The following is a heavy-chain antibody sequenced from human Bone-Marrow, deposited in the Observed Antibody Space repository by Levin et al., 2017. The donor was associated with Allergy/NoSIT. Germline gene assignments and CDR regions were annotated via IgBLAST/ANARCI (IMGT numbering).Heavy chain of an antibody. CDR2: INPNSGGT. J-gene: IGHJ6*02. CDR3: ARDRERITIFGVVIATYYYYGMDV. V-gene: IGHV1-2*02. D-gene: IGHD3-3*01. CDR1: GYTFTGYY. Sequence: PGESLKISCKASGYTFTGYYMHWVRQAPGQGLEWMGWINPNSGGTNYAQKFQGRVTMTRDTSISTAYMELSRLRSDDTAVYYCARDRERITIFGVVIATYYYYGMDVWGQGTTVTVSS.